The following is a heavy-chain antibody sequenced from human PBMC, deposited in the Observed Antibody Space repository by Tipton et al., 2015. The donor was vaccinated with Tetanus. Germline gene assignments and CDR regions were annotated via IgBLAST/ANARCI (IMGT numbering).Heavy chain of an antibody. J-gene: IGHJ4*02. CDR3: ARDPTRPFDY. Sequence: SLRLSCAASGFTFSAYWMTWVRQAPGKGLEWVANIKHDGSENYYVDSVKGRFTISRDNAKNSLYLQMNSLRAEDTAVYYCARDPTRPFDYWGPGTLVTVSS. V-gene: IGHV3-7*01. CDR2: IKHDGSEN. CDR1: GFTFSAYW. D-gene: IGHD1/OR15-1a*01.